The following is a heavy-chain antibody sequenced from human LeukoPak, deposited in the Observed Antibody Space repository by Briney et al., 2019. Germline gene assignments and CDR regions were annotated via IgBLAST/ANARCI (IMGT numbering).Heavy chain of an antibody. D-gene: IGHD3-3*01. J-gene: IGHJ4*02. CDR3: AKAGSGPYDFWSGYLFDY. CDR1: GFTFRSYE. CDR2: ISSSSSTI. V-gene: IGHV3-48*03. Sequence: GGSLTLSCEDSGFTFRSYEMNWVRQAPGKGLEWVSYISSSSSTIYYADSVKGRFTISRDNAKNSLYLQMNSLRAEDTAVYYCAKAGSGPYDFWSGYLFDYWGQGTLVTVSS.